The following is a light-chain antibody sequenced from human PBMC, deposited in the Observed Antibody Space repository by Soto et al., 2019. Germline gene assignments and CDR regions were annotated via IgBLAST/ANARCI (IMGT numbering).Light chain of an antibody. CDR1: QSLLYKFNNRDY. V-gene: IGKV4-1*01. CDR2: WAS. Sequence: DIVMTHFPDSLAVSLGEKATINCKSSQSLLYKFNNRDYLAWFQQKPGQSPQLLISWASTRESGVPDRFSGSGSGTDFTLTISSLQAEDVAVYYCQQYFSSPRTFGPGTRWIS. J-gene: IGKJ3*01. CDR3: QQYFSSPRT.